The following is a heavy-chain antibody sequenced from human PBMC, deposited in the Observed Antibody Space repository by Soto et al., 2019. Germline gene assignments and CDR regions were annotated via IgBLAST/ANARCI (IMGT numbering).Heavy chain of an antibody. J-gene: IGHJ5*02. V-gene: IGHV1-46*03. CDR1: GFSFSDYF. CDR3: ASYYSQNSGTWAASSWFHP. D-gene: IGHD2-15*01. Sequence: GASVKVSCKASGFSFSDYFMHWVRQAPGQGLEWMGLINPSGDSRNYAQKFQGRVTITRDTYTSTVYMDLSSLRYEDTAVYYCASYYSQNSGTWAASSWFHPWGQGTPVTVSS. CDR2: INPSGDSR.